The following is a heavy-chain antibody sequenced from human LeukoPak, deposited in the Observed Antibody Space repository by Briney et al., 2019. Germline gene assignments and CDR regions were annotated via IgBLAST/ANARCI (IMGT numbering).Heavy chain of an antibody. V-gene: IGHV1-46*01. CDR2: INPSGRST. Sequence: ASVKVSCKASGYTFTSYYMHWVRQAPGQGLESMGIINPSGRSTSYAQKFQGRVTMTRDTSTSTVYMELSSLRSEDTAVYYCARDLQWLVHGGGYYFDYWGQGTLVTVSS. J-gene: IGHJ4*02. CDR1: GYTFTSYY. D-gene: IGHD6-19*01. CDR3: ARDLQWLVHGGGYYFDY.